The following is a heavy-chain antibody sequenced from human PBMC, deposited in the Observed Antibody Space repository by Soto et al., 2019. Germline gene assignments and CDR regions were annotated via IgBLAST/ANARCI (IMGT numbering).Heavy chain of an antibody. D-gene: IGHD5-12*01. CDR1: GFTFSSYA. CDR3: VKEWTPRRAFDY. Sequence: GGSLRLSCAASGFTFSSYAMSWVRQAPGKGLEWVSAISGSTFYADSVRGRFTISRDNAKNTLYLQMNSLRVDDTAKYYCVKEWTPRRAFDYWGQGXPVTVSS. V-gene: IGHV3-23*01. J-gene: IGHJ4*02. CDR2: ISGST.